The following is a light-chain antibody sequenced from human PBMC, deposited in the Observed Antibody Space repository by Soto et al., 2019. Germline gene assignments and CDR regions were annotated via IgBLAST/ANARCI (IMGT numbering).Light chain of an antibody. CDR1: QSVRSN. J-gene: IGKJ1*01. V-gene: IGKV3-15*01. CDR2: DAS. CDR3: HQYNNGPPVT. Sequence: DIVTTPSPVTLSVSPRERATLSYRASQSVRSNLAWYQQKPGQAPRLLMYDASTRATGIPARFSGSGSGTEFTLTISSLQSEDFAVYYCHQYNNGPPVTVGQGTKVDIK.